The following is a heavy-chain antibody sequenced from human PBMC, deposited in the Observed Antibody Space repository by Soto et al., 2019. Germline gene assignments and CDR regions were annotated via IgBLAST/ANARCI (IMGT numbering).Heavy chain of an antibody. J-gene: IGHJ6*02. D-gene: IGHD1-1*01. V-gene: IGHV3-21*01. CDR2: ITSNSIYI. CDR3: ARDLSGGNYYYHGLDV. CDR1: GFPFSNFD. Sequence: GGSLRLSXAASGFPFSNFDMNWVRQXXXXGLEWVSSITSNSIYIYYADSXXGXXXXXXXXXXNXLYLQMDSLRAEDTAVYYCARDLSGGNYYYHGLDVWGQGTTVTVSS.